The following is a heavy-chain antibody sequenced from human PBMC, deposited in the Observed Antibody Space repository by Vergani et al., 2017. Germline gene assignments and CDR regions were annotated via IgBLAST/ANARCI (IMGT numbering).Heavy chain of an antibody. CDR2: INPSGGST. D-gene: IGHD5-24*01. CDR3: ASGARSAFDI. Sequence: QVQLVQSGAEVKKPGASVKVSCKASGYTFTSYYMHWVRQAPGQGLEWMGIINPSGGSTSYAQKFQGRVTMTRDTSTSTVYMELSRLRSDDTAVYYCASGARSAFDIWGQGTMVTVSS. CDR1: GYTFTSYY. V-gene: IGHV1-46*01. J-gene: IGHJ3*02.